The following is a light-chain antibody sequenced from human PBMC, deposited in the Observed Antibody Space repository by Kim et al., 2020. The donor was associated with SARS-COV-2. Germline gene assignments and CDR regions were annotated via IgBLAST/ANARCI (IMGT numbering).Light chain of an antibody. CDR1: NIGSKN. CDR2: RDS. V-gene: IGLV3-9*01. CDR3: QVWDSSTAGYV. Sequence: SYELTQPLSVSVALGQTARITCGGNNIGSKNVHWYQQKPGQAPVLVIYRDSNRPSGIPERFSGSNSGNTATLTISRAQAGDEADYYCQVWDSSTAGYVFGTGNKVTVL. J-gene: IGLJ1*01.